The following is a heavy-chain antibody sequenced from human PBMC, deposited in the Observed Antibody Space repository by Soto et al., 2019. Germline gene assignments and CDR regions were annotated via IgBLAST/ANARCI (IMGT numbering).Heavy chain of an antibody. Sequence: GGSLRLSCAASGFTFNSYWMSWVRQAPGKGLEWVANIKQDGSEKYYGDSVKGRFTISRDNAKNSLYLQMNSLRAEDTAGYYCARAGIFGVAHYYGMDVWGQGTTVTVSS. J-gene: IGHJ6*02. CDR1: GFTFNSYW. V-gene: IGHV3-7*01. D-gene: IGHD3-3*01. CDR3: ARAGIFGVAHYYGMDV. CDR2: IKQDGSEK.